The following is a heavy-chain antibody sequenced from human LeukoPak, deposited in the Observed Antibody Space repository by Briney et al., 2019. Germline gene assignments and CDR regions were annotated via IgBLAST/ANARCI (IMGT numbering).Heavy chain of an antibody. D-gene: IGHD5-18*01. CDR3: ARGTRGYTYADASDI. CDR2: ISSSGSTI. V-gene: IGHV3-11*04. CDR1: GFTFSDYY. J-gene: IGHJ3*02. Sequence: NPGGSLRLSCAASGFTFSDYYMSWIRQAPGKGPEWVSYISSSGSTIYYADSVKGRFTISRDNAKNSLYLQMNSLRVEDTAMYYCARGTRGYTYADASDIWGQGTMVTVSS.